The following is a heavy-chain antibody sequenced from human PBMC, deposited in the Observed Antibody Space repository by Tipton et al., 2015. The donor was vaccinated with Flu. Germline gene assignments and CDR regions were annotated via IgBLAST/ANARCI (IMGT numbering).Heavy chain of an antibody. CDR1: GFTFSSYA. D-gene: IGHD4-17*01. CDR3: AKDLHGDYADYFDS. V-gene: IGHV3-23*01. Sequence: SGFTFSSYAMSWVRQAPGKGLEWVSGIGRSGDRTHYADSVNGRFTISRDNSKNTLFLLMNSLRAEDTAIYYCAKDLHGDYADYFDSWGQGTLVTVSS. CDR2: IGRSGDRT. J-gene: IGHJ4*02.